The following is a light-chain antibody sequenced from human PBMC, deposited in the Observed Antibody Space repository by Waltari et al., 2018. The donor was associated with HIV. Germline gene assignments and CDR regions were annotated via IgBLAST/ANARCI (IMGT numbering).Light chain of an antibody. CDR1: SSDVGGYNY. V-gene: IGLV2-14*01. J-gene: IGLJ1*01. CDR3: SSYTSSSTLV. Sequence: QSALTQPASVSGSPGQSITISCTGTSSDVGGYNYVSWYQRHPGKAPKIMIYEVSNRHSGVSNRFSGSKSGNTASLTISGLQAEHEADYYCSSYTSSSTLVFGTGTKVTVL. CDR2: EVS.